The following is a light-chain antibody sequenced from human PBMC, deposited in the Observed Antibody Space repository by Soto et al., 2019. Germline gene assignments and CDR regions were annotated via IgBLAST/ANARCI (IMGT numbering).Light chain of an antibody. Sequence: DIQLTQSPPSLSASVGDRVTITCRASQAISIYVAWYQQKPGKIPKLLILSASTVQSGVPSRFSGSGSGTDFTLTISNLQPEDVATYYCQKYNSAPLTFGPGTKVDLK. CDR2: SAS. V-gene: IGKV1-27*01. CDR3: QKYNSAPLT. J-gene: IGKJ3*01. CDR1: QAISIY.